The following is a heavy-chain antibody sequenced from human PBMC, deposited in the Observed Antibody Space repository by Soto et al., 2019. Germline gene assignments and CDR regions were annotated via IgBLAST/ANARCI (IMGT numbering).Heavy chain of an antibody. D-gene: IGHD3-10*01. J-gene: IGHJ4*02. Sequence: SGGSLRVSCAASGVTFSSDDMSWGRQAPGKGLEWVSAMSGSGGFTYSADSVEGRCTISRDTYKNTLYLQMNSLKAEDTAVYFCAKDCIGDNYDGSLYSFDYWGQGPLLTLSS. CDR3: AKDCIGDNYDGSLYSFDY. V-gene: IGHV3-23*01. CDR2: MSGSGGFT. CDR1: GVTFSSDD.